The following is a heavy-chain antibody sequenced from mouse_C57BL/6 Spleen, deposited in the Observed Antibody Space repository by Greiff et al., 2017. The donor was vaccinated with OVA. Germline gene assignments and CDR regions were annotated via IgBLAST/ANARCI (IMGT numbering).Heavy chain of an antibody. D-gene: IGHD3-2*02. CDR1: GYTFTSYW. CDR3: ARGTAQEYYFDY. Sequence: QVQLKESGAELAKPGASVKLSCKASGYTFTSYWMHWVKQRPGKGLEWIGYINPSSGYTKYNQKFKDKATLTADKSSSTAYMQLSSLTYEDSAVYYCARGTAQEYYFDYWGQGTTLTVSS. CDR2: INPSSGYT. V-gene: IGHV1-7*01. J-gene: IGHJ2*01.